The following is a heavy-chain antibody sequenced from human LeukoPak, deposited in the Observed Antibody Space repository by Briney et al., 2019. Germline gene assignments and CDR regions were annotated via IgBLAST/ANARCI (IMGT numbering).Heavy chain of an antibody. CDR2: IGTAGDT. V-gene: IGHV3-13*01. Sequence: GGSLRLSCAASGFTLSSYDMHWVRQATGKGLEWVSAIGTAGDTYYPGSVKGRFTISRENAKNSLYLQMNSLRAGDTAVYYCARAHNYCSGGSCYLSDAFDIWGQGTMVTVSS. D-gene: IGHD2-15*01. CDR1: GFTLSSYD. J-gene: IGHJ3*02. CDR3: ARAHNYCSGGSCYLSDAFDI.